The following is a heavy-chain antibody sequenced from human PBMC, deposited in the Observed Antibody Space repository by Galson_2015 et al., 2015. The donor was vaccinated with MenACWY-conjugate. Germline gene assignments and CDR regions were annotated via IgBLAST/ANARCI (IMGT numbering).Heavy chain of an antibody. CDR3: ARGAGYSSGWYAGDY. V-gene: IGHV1-18*01. D-gene: IGHD6-19*01. J-gene: IGHJ4*02. CDR1: GYSFTSYG. Sequence: QSGAEVKKPGESLRISCKGSGYSFTSYGISWVRQAPGQGLEWTGWISAYNGNTNYAQKLQGRVTMTTDTSTSTAYMELRSLRSDDTAVYYCARGAGYSSGWYAGDYWGQGTLVTVSS. CDR2: ISAYNGNT.